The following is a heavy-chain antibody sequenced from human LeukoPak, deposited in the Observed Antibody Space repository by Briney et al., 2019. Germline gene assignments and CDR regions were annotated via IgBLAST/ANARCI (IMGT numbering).Heavy chain of an antibody. J-gene: IGHJ4*02. V-gene: IGHV4-31*03. Sequence: SETLSLTCTVSGGSISSGGYYWSWIRQHPGRGLEWIGYIYYSGSTYYNPSLKSRVTISVDTSKNQFSLKLSSVTAADTAVYYCAREGRSTVTTHNYFDYWGQGTLVTVSS. D-gene: IGHD4-17*01. CDR2: IYYSGST. CDR3: AREGRSTVTTHNYFDY. CDR1: GGSISSGGYY.